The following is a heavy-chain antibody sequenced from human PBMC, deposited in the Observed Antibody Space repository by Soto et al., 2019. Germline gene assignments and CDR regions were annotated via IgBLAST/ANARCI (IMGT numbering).Heavy chain of an antibody. J-gene: IGHJ5*01. CDR2: KPYTGSP. CDR1: GGSVTSGIYH. D-gene: IGHD7-27*01. CDR3: ARVVWGGDS. V-gene: IGHV4-61*01. Sequence: QVQLQESGPGLVKHSETLSLTCSVSGGSVTSGIYHWSWIRQPPGKGLEWIGFKPYTGSPDYNPSLKRRVVLPIDRSKHQFSLKLSSVPAADKAVYFCARVVWGGDSWGQGTLVTVSA.